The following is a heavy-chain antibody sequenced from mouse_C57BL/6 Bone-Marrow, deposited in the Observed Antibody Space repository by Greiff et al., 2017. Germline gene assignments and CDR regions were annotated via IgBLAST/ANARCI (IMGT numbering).Heavy chain of an antibody. CDR2: ISGGGGNT. D-gene: IGHD1-1*01. J-gene: IGHJ2*01. V-gene: IGHV5-9*01. CDR1: GFTFSSYT. CDR3: ARGGMYYYGSFDY. Sequence: EVQLQESGGGLVKPGGSLKLSCAASGFTFSSYTMSWVRQTPEKRLEWVATISGGGGNTYYPDSVKGRFTISRDNAKNTLYLQMSSLRSEDTALYYCARGGMYYYGSFDYWGQGTTLTVSS.